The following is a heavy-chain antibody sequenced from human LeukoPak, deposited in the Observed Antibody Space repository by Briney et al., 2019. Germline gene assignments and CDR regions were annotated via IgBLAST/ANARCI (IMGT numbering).Heavy chain of an antibody. CDR1: GGSISSGGYY. V-gene: IGHV4-31*03. D-gene: IGHD2-8*01. J-gene: IGHJ5*02. CDR2: IYYSGST. Sequence: SQTLSLTCTVSGGSISSGGYYWSWIRQHPGKGLEWIGYIYYSGSTYYNPSLKSRVTISVDTSKNQFSLRLSSVTAADTAVYYCARVLLMVYWFDPWGQGTLVTVSS. CDR3: ARVLLMVYWFDP.